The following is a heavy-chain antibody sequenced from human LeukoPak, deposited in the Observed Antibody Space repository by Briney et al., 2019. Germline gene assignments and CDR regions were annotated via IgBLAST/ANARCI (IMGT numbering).Heavy chain of an antibody. D-gene: IGHD3-10*01. V-gene: IGHV3-11*01. J-gene: IGHJ3*02. CDR2: ISSSGSTI. CDR3: ARELLLWFGESPNAFDI. Sequence: GGSLRLSCAAFGFTFSDYYMSWIRQAPGKGLEWVSYISSSGSTIYYADSVKGRFTISRDNAKNSLYLQMNSLRAEDTAVYYCARELLLWFGESPNAFDIWGQGTMVTVSS. CDR1: GFTFSDYY.